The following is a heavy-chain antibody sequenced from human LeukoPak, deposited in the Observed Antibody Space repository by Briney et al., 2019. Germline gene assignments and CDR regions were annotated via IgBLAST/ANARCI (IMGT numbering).Heavy chain of an antibody. CDR2: ISRNSGSI. J-gene: IGHJ3*02. CDR3: TKEPIKMAIYALDI. CDR1: GFTFDDYA. V-gene: IGHV3-9*01. D-gene: IGHD5-24*01. Sequence: PGRSLRLSCAASGFTFDDYAIHWVRQVPGKGLEWVSGISRNSGSIDYADSVQGRFTISRDNAKNSLYLQMNSLRAEDTALYYCTKEPIKMAIYALDIWGQGTMVTVSS.